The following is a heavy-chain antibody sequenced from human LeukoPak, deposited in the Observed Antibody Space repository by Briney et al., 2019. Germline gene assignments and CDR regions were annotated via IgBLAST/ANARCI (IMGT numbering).Heavy chain of an antibody. D-gene: IGHD3-22*01. V-gene: IGHV1-2*02. CDR2: IQPNSGGT. J-gene: IGHJ3*02. Sequence: ASVIVCCKASGYTFTDYYMQWVRQAPGQGPGGMGWIQPNSGGTNYAQKFQDRVTVTMDTSRVTASMELSRLRSDDTAVYYCARAGIWDYSDSSGFHNGAFDIWGQGTMVTVSS. CDR1: GYTFTDYY. CDR3: ARAGIWDYSDSSGFHNGAFDI.